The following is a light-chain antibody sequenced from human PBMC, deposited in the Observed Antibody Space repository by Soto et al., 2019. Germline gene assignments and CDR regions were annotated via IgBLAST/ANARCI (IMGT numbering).Light chain of an antibody. CDR1: QSVRSSY. J-gene: IGKJ1*01. CDR3: QQYKTSPPWT. V-gene: IGKV3-20*01. CDR2: GAS. Sequence: EYVWTQSKGTMSLAPGERASSSGRGSQSVRSSYLAWYQQKPGQAPRLLIYGASTRATGIPDRFSGSVSGTDFTLTISRLEPADFAVYHCQQYKTSPPWTFGHRTKVDI.